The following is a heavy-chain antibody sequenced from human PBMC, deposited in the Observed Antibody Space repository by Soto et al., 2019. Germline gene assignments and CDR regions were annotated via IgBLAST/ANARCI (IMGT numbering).Heavy chain of an antibody. CDR3: AKATSVNYDFWSGYYTDYYYGMDV. V-gene: IGHV3-23*01. D-gene: IGHD3-3*01. J-gene: IGHJ6*02. Sequence: GGFLRLSCAASGFTFSSYGRSWVRQAPGKGLEWVSAISGSGGSTYYADSVKGRFTISRDNSKNTLYLQMNSLRAEDTAVYYCAKATSVNYDFWSGYYTDYYYGMDVWGQGTTVTVSS. CDR1: GFTFSSYG. CDR2: ISGSGGST.